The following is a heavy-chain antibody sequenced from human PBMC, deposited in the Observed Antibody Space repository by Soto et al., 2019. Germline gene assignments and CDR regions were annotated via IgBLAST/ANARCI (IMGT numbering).Heavy chain of an antibody. CDR1: GGSITSGGYY. V-gene: IGHV4-31*03. J-gene: IGHJ3*02. D-gene: IGHD3-10*01. CDR3: GFGRFPSPVFDI. Sequence: SETLSLTCTVSGGSITSGGYYWSWIRQHPGKGLEWIGYIYYSGFTYYNPSLKSRVTISVDTSKNQFSLKLSSVTAADTAVYYCGFGRFPSPVFDIWGQGKMVTVSS. CDR2: IYYSGFT.